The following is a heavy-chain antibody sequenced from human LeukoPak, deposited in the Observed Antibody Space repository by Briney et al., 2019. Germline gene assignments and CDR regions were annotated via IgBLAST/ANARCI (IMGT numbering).Heavy chain of an antibody. J-gene: IGHJ6*02. V-gene: IGHV4-34*01. CDR2: IYYSGST. D-gene: IGHD2-21*02. CDR1: GGSFSGYY. CDR3: ARDGWHIVVVTATPYYYYGMDV. Sequence: KPSETLSLTCAVYGGSFSGYYWGWIRQPPGKGLEWIGSIYYSGSTYYNPSLKSRVTISVDTSKNQFSLKLSSVTAADTAVYYCARDGWHIVVVTATPYYYYGMDVWGQGTTVTVSS.